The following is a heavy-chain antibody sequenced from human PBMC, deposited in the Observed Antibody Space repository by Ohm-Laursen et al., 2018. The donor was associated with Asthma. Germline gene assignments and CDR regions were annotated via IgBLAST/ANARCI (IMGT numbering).Heavy chain of an antibody. CDR1: GYTLTELS. D-gene: IGHD1-7*01. Sequence: GASVKVSCKASGYTLTELSMHWVRQAPGKGLEWMGGFDPEDGETIYAQKFQGRVTMTEDTSTDTAYMELSSLRSEDTAVYYCATGGLGRTGTTFYYYYGMDVWGQGTTVTVSS. CDR2: FDPEDGET. CDR3: ATGGLGRTGTTFYYYYGMDV. V-gene: IGHV1-24*01. J-gene: IGHJ6*02.